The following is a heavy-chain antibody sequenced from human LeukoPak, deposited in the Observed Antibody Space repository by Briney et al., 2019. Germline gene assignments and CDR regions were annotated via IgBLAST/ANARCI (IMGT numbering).Heavy chain of an antibody. D-gene: IGHD5-12*01. CDR2: INPANGNT. Sequence: ASVKVSCKASGYPFRSYVMHWLRQAPGQSLEWIGWINPANGNTKYSRNFQGRVTITRDTSASVVYMELSSLRYEDTAVYYCARDGYDADGYLDYWGQGALVPVSS. J-gene: IGHJ4*02. V-gene: IGHV1-3*01. CDR1: GYPFRSYV. CDR3: ARDGYDADGYLDY.